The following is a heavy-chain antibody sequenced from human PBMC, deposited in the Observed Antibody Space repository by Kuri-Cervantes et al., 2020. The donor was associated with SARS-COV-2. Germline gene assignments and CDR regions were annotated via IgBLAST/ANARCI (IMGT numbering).Heavy chain of an antibody. D-gene: IGHD3-10*01. CDR3: ARSRWVRGVIMPYFDY. V-gene: IGHV2-5*02. Sequence: TLSLTCAVSGFSLSTSGVGVGWIRQPPGKALEWLALIYWDDDKRYSPSLKSRLTITKDTSKNQVVLTMTNMDPVDTGTYYCARSRWVRGVIMPYFDYWGQGTLVTVSS. CDR1: GFSLSTSGVG. CDR2: IYWDDDK. J-gene: IGHJ4*02.